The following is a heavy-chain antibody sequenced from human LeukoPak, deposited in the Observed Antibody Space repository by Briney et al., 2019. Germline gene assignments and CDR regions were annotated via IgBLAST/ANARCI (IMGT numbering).Heavy chain of an antibody. Sequence: PGGSLRLSCAASGFIVSSDYMSWVRQAPGKGLEWVSVIYSGGSTYYADSVKGRFTISRDTSKNMVYLQMNSLRAEDTAVYYCARNLGGCSGGSCYSRDVWGQGTTVTVSS. CDR2: IYSGGST. CDR1: GFIVSSDY. J-gene: IGHJ6*03. D-gene: IGHD2-15*01. CDR3: ARNLGGCSGGSCYSRDV. V-gene: IGHV3-53*01.